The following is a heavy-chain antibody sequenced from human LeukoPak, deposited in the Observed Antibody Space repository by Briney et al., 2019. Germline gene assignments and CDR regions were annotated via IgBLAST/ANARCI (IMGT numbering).Heavy chain of an antibody. V-gene: IGHV3-23*01. CDR2: ISDTGGNP. J-gene: IGHJ4*02. Sequence: GGSLTLSCAASGFTFSSDAMNWVRQAPGKGLEWVSGISDTGGNPYYADSVKGRFTISRDKSKNTLDLQMNSLRAEDTAVYYCAKGTVHDCWGQGALVSVS. CDR3: AKGTVHDC. D-gene: IGHD3/OR15-3a*01. CDR1: GFTFSSDA.